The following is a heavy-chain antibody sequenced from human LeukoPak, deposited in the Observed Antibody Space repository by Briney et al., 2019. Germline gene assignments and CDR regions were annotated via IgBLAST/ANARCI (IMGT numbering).Heavy chain of an antibody. CDR1: GGSISSYY. CDR2: IYYSGST. V-gene: IGHV4-59*01. D-gene: IGHD3-22*01. Sequence: PSETLSLTCTVSGGSISSYYWSWIRQPPGKGLEWIGDIYYSGSTNYNPSLKSRVTISVDTSKNQFSLKLSSVTAADTAVCYCARRANSGFDAFDIWGQGTMVTVSS. J-gene: IGHJ3*02. CDR3: ARRANSGFDAFDI.